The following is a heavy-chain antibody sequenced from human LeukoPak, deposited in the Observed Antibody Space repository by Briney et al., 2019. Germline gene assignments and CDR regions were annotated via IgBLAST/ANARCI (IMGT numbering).Heavy chain of an antibody. D-gene: IGHD4-17*01. CDR2: ISSSSSYI. J-gene: IGHJ4*02. Sequence: MPGGSLRLSCAASGFTFSSYSMNWVRQAPGKGLEWVSSISSSSSYIYYADSVKGRFTISRDNAKNSLYLQMNSLRAEDTAVYYCARMTTVTTFSLFIRGHFDYWGQGTLVTVSS. CDR1: GFTFSSYS. V-gene: IGHV3-21*01. CDR3: ARMTTVTTFSLFIRGHFDY.